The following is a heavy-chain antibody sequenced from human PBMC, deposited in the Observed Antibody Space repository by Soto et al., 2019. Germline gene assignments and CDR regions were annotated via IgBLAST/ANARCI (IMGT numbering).Heavy chain of an antibody. D-gene: IGHD4-17*01. CDR3: APFDYGDSYYYGMDV. J-gene: IGHJ6*02. CDR1: GGTFSSYA. CDR2: IIPIFGTA. V-gene: IGHV1-69*13. Sequence: SVKVSCKASGGTFSSYAISWVRQAPGQGLEWMGGIIPIFGTANYAQKFQGRVTITADESTSTAYMELSSLRSEDTAVYYCAPFDYGDSYYYGMDVWGQGTTVTVSS.